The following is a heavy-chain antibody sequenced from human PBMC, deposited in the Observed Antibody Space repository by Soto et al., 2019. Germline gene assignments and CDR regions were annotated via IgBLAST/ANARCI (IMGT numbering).Heavy chain of an antibody. D-gene: IGHD6-13*01. CDR3: ARRQIPPPTRGAANARGGMDV. Sequence: QVQLVESGGGVVQPGRSLRLSCAASGFTFNNYGMHWVRQAPGKGLEWLAVIWNDGSNNYYANSVKGRFTISRDNSKNTLYLQINILRAEDTAVYYCARRQIPPPTRGAANARGGMDVWGQGTTVTVSS. CDR2: IWNDGSNN. J-gene: IGHJ6*02. CDR1: GFTFNNYG. V-gene: IGHV3-33*01.